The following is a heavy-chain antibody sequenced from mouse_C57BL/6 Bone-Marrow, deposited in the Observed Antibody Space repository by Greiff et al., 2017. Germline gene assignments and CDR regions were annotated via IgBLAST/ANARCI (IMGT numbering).Heavy chain of an antibody. D-gene: IGHD3-3*01. J-gene: IGHJ1*03. Sequence: QVQLKESGPGLVQPSQSLSITCTVSGFSLTSYGVHWVRQSPGKGLEWLGVIWSGGSTDYNAAFITRLSTSKDNSTSRVFFRMNGLQADDTAIYYCAGNGGGTVYCDVWGTGTTVTVSS. CDR2: IWSGGST. V-gene: IGHV2-2*01. CDR3: AGNGGGTVYCDV. CDR1: GFSLTSYG.